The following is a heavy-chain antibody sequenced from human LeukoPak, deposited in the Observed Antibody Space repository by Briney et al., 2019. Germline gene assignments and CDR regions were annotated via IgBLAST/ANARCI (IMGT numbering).Heavy chain of an antibody. Sequence: GGSLRLSCAASGFTFSSYAMSWVRQAPGQGLEWVSAISGSGGHTFYADSVKGRFTISRDNSKNTLYLQMNSLRVEDTAVYYCATHSGSFSYYFDYWGQGTLVTVSS. CDR1: GFTFSSYA. CDR2: ISGSGGHT. J-gene: IGHJ4*02. D-gene: IGHD1-26*01. CDR3: ATHSGSFSYYFDY. V-gene: IGHV3-23*01.